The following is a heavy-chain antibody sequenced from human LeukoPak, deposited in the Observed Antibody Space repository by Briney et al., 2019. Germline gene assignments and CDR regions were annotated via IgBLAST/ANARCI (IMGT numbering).Heavy chain of an antibody. CDR2: IYYSGST. D-gene: IGHD6-13*01. CDR1: GGSISSSSYY. J-gene: IGHJ4*02. V-gene: IGHV4-39*07. Sequence: PSETLSLTCTVSGGSISSSSYYWGWIRQPPGKGLEWIGSIYYSGSTYYNPSLKSRVTISVDTSKNQFSLKLSSVTAADTAVYYCARDLAAAGTIDYWGQGTLVTVSS. CDR3: ARDLAAAGTIDY.